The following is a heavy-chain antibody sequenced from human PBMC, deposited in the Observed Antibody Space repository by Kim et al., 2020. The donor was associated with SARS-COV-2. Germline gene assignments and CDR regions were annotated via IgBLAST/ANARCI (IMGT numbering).Heavy chain of an antibody. CDR2: ISGSGGST. J-gene: IGHJ6*02. Sequence: GGSLRLSCAASGFTFSSYAMSWVRQAPGKGLEWVSAISGSGGSTYYADSVKGRFTISRDNSKNTLYLQMNSLRAEDTAVYYCAKDRRGGYYDSSGRNDYYYYGMDVWGQGTTVTVSS. CDR1: GFTFSSYA. V-gene: IGHV3-23*01. D-gene: IGHD3-22*01. CDR3: AKDRRGGYYDSSGRNDYYYYGMDV.